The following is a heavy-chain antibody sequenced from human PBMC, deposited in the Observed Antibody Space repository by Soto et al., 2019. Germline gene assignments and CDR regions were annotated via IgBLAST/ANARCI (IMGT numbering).Heavy chain of an antibody. D-gene: IGHD3-22*01. J-gene: IGHJ4*02. Sequence: GESLKISCKGSGYSFTSYWISWVRQMPGKGLEWMGRIDPSDSYTNYSPSFQGHATISADKSISTAYLQWSSLKASDTAMYYCARGNYYDSSGYTSPPHYWGQGTLVTVSS. CDR3: ARGNYYDSSGYTSPPHY. CDR2: IDPSDSYT. V-gene: IGHV5-10-1*01. CDR1: GYSFTSYW.